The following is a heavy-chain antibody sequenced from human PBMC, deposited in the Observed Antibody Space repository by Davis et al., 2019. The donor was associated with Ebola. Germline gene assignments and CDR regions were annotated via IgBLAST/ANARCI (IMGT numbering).Heavy chain of an antibody. J-gene: IGHJ4*02. Sequence: GESPKTSCASSCFPFSSYAMSCVRQAPGKGLEWVSVLRGNGGRADYADSVKGRFTISRDNSKNTLYLQMDSLRAEDTAIYYCAKADRAYCGGDCPDSWGQGTLVTVSS. CDR1: CFPFSSYA. D-gene: IGHD2-21*02. CDR3: AKADRAYCGGDCPDS. V-gene: IGHV3-23*01. CDR2: LRGNGGRA.